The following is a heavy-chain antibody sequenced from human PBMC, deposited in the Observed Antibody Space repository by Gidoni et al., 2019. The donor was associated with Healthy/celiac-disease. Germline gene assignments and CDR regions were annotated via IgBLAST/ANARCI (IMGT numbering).Heavy chain of an antibody. CDR3: AREGYSSAFDV. CDR2: ISNDESNK. CDR1: GFTFSISA. J-gene: IGHJ3*01. Sequence: QVQLVESVGGVVPPGRSLRLSCATSGFTFSISAMHWVRQAPGKGLEWVALISNDESNKYSADSVKGRFTISRDISENTLYLQMDSLRTEDTAVYYCAREGYSSAFDVWGQGTMVTVSS. D-gene: IGHD5-18*01. V-gene: IGHV3-30-3*01.